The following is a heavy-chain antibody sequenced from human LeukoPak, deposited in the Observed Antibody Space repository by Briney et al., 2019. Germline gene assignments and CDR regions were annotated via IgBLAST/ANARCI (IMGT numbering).Heavy chain of an antibody. V-gene: IGHV3-48*01. CDR2: ITSGSTSI. CDR1: GFTFSSYG. D-gene: IGHD4-17*01. Sequence: GGSLRLSCAASGFTFSSYGMNWVRQAPGKGLEWVSYITSGSTSIYYADSVKGRFTISRDNAKNSLYLQMNSLRAEDTAVYYCASQDGDYSQWGQGTLVTVSS. J-gene: IGHJ4*02. CDR3: ASQDGDYSQ.